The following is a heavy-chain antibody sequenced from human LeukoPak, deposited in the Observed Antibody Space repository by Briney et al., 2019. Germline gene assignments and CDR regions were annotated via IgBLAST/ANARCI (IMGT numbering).Heavy chain of an antibody. D-gene: IGHD6-13*01. J-gene: IGHJ4*02. V-gene: IGHV3-33*01. CDR2: IWYDGSNK. Sequence: PGGSLRLSCAASGFTFSSYGMHWVRQAPGKGLEWVAVIWYDGSNKYYADSVKGRFTISRDNSKNTLYLQVNSLRAEDTAVYYCARGSIAAAGRNFDYWGQGTLVTVSS. CDR3: ARGSIAAAGRNFDY. CDR1: GFTFSSYG.